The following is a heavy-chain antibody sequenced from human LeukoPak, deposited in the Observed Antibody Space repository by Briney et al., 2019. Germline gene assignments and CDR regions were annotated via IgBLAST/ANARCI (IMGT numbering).Heavy chain of an antibody. Sequence: GGSLRLSCAASGFTFSSDSMNWVRQAPGKGLQWVSCISSGSSTIYYADSVKGRFTISRDNAKNSLYLQMNSLRDEDTAVYYCARGDCSDTSCYYSFDYWGQGTLVTVSS. CDR3: ARGDCSDTSCYYSFDY. CDR1: GFTFSSDS. V-gene: IGHV3-48*02. J-gene: IGHJ4*02. CDR2: ISSGSSTI. D-gene: IGHD2-2*01.